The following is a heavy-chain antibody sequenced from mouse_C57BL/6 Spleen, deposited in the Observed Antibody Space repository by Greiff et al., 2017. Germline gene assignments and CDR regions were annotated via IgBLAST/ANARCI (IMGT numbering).Heavy chain of an antibody. J-gene: IGHJ4*01. CDR1: EYTFPNYW. CDR3: ARGDGHYGGYYAMDY. CDR2: ISPGGGYP. Sequence: QFQLQQSGPELVRPGTSVKMSSKASEYTFPNYWIGWAKQRPGHGLEWIGDISPGGGYPTYNEKFKGKATLTADKSSSTAYMQFSSLTSEDSAIYYCARGDGHYGGYYAMDYWGQGTSVTVSS. V-gene: IGHV1-63*01. D-gene: IGHD2-3*01.